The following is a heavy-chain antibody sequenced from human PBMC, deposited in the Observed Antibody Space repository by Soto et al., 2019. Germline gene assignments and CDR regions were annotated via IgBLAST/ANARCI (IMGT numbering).Heavy chain of an antibody. D-gene: IGHD5-12*01. CDR2: IYYSGST. Sequence: PSETLSLTCTVSGGSISSYYWSWIRQPPGKGLEWIGYIYYSGSTNYNPSLKSRVTISVDTSKNQFSLKLSSVTAADTAVYYCARGEMATINDYYGMDVWGQGTTVTVSS. J-gene: IGHJ6*02. V-gene: IGHV4-59*01. CDR3: ARGEMATINDYYGMDV. CDR1: GGSISSYY.